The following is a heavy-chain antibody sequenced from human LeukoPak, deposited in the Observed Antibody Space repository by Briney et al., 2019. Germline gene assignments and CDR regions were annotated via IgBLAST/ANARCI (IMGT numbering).Heavy chain of an antibody. J-gene: IGHJ4*02. V-gene: IGHV1-18*01. CDR3: ARDRTPYSSSLGVY. Sequence: ASVKVSCKASGYTFTSYGISWVRQAPGQGLEWMGWISAYNGNTNYAQKLQGRVTMTTDTSTSTAYMELRSLRSDDTAVYYCARDRTPYSSSLGVYWGQGTLVTVSS. CDR1: GYTFTSYG. D-gene: IGHD6-13*01. CDR2: ISAYNGNT.